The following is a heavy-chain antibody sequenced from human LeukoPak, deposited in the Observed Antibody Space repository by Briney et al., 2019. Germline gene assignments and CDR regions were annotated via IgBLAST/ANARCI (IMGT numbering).Heavy chain of an antibody. CDR2: TSWDGGST. V-gene: IGHV3-43*01. J-gene: IGHJ6*02. CDR1: GFTFDDYT. D-gene: IGHD3-16*01. CDR3: AKDGGGGYYGMDV. Sequence: GRSLRLSCAASGFTFDDYTMHWVRQAPGKGLEWVSLTSWDGGSTYYADSVKGRFTISRDNSKNSLYLQMNSLRTEDTALYYCAKDGGGGYYGMDVWGQGTTVTVSS.